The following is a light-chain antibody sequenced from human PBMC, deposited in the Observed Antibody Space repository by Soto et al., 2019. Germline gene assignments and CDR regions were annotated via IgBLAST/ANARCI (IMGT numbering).Light chain of an antibody. CDR3: SSFSSGSNRYV. V-gene: IGLV2-14*01. Sequence: QSVLTQPASVSVSPGQSITVSCTGTSSDVGGYNYVSWYQQHPGKAPKLMIFAVNNRPSGVSNRFSGSKPGNTASLNISGLQAEDEADYYCSSFSSGSNRYVLGTGTKVTVL. CDR1: SSDVGGYNY. CDR2: AVN. J-gene: IGLJ1*01.